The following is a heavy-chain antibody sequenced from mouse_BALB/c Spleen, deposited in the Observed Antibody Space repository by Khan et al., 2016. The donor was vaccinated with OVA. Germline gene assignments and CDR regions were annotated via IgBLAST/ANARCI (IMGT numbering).Heavy chain of an antibody. J-gene: IGHJ3*01. CDR2: IWGDGST. CDR3: ARELRLGGFAY. V-gene: IGHV2-6-7*01. Sequence: VKLEESGPGLVAPSQNLSITCTVSGFSLTAYGVNWVRQSPGKGLEWLGMIWGDGSTDYNSALKSRLSISKDNSQSQVFLKMNSLQTDDTARYYCARELRLGGFAYWGQVILVTVSA. D-gene: IGHD1-2*01. CDR1: GFSLTAYG.